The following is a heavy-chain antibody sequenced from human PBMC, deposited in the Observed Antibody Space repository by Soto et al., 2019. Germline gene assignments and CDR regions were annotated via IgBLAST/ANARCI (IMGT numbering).Heavy chain of an antibody. Sequence: EVQVVESGGGLIQPGGSLRLSCAASGFNVSGNYMYWVRQAPGKGLEWVSLIYSGGNTYYADSVKGRFTISRDNSKNTLYLQVNSLRPEDTAVYYCARDTTITRPIWGQGTAVTVSS. J-gene: IGHJ6*02. CDR3: ARDTTITRPI. D-gene: IGHD1-1*01. CDR2: IYSGGNT. V-gene: IGHV3-53*01. CDR1: GFNVSGNY.